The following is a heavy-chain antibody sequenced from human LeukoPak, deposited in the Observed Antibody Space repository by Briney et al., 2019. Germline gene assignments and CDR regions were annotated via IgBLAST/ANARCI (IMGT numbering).Heavy chain of an antibody. Sequence: PGGSLRLSCAASGFTFSSYGMHWVRQAPGKGLEWVAVIWYDGSNKYYADSVKGRFTISRDNSKNTLYLQMNSLRAEDTAVYYCARPYSYGRPFDYWGQGTLVTVSS. V-gene: IGHV3-33*01. J-gene: IGHJ4*02. CDR3: ARPYSYGRPFDY. D-gene: IGHD5-18*01. CDR2: IWYDGSNK. CDR1: GFTFSSYG.